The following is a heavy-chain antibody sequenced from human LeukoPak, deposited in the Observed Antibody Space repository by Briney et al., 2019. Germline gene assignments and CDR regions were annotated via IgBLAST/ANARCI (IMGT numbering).Heavy chain of an antibody. Sequence: GGSLRLSCAASGFTLSSYAMSWVRQAPGEGLEWVSAISVSGNTYHADSVKGRFTISRDSSKNKLYLQMNRLRAEDAAVYYCAKAPVTTCSGAHCYPFDYWGQGTLVTVSS. CDR3: AKAPVTTCSGAHCYPFDY. CDR1: GFTLSSYA. J-gene: IGHJ4*02. CDR2: ISVSGNT. V-gene: IGHV3-23*01. D-gene: IGHD2-15*01.